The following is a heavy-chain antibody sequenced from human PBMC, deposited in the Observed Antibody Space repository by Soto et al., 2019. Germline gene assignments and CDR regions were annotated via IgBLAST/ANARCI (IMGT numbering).Heavy chain of an antibody. CDR2: IKQDGSEK. V-gene: IGHV3-7*03. CDR3: ARAGIGIIAARPYYYYGMDV. Sequence: GGSLRLSCAASGFTFSSYWMSWVRQAPGKGLEWVANIKQDGSEKYYVDSVKGRFTISRDNAKNSLYLQMNSLRAEDTAVYYCARAGIGIIAARPYYYYGMDVWGQGATVTVS. D-gene: IGHD6-6*01. CDR1: GFTFSSYW. J-gene: IGHJ6*02.